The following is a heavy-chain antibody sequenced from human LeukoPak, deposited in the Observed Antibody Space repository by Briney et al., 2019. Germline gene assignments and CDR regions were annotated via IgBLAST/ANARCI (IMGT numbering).Heavy chain of an antibody. CDR1: GFTFSSYD. D-gene: IGHD7-27*01. Sequence: GGSLRLSCAASGFTFSSYDMHWVRQATGKGLEWVSGIGTAGDTYYAGSVKGRFTISRENAKNSLYLQMNGLRAGDTAVYYCARSSGALGNAFDIWGQGTMVTVSS. CDR3: ARSSGALGNAFDI. J-gene: IGHJ3*02. CDR2: IGTAGDT. V-gene: IGHV3-13*01.